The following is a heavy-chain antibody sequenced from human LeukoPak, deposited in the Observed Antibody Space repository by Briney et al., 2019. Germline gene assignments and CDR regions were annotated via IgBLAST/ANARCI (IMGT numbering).Heavy chain of an antibody. CDR1: GFTFSSYA. V-gene: IGHV3-23*01. CDR2: ISGSGGST. CDR3: ARGGNWNDLAYYYMDV. J-gene: IGHJ6*03. D-gene: IGHD1-1*01. Sequence: PGGSLRLSCAASGFTFSSYAMSWVRQAPGKGLEWVSAISGSGGSTYYADSVKGRFTISRDNSKNTLYLQMNSLRAEDTAVYYCARGGNWNDLAYYYMDVWGKGTTVTVSS.